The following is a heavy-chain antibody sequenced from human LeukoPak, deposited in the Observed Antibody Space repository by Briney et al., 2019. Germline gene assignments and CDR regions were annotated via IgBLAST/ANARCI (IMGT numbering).Heavy chain of an antibody. CDR1: GFTFSSSA. V-gene: IGHV3-23*01. CDR2: ISKSGDFT. CDR3: AKDTSMVRGVISYYFDY. J-gene: IGHJ4*02. Sequence: GGSLRLSCAASGFTFSSSAMSWVRQAPGKGLEWVSVISKSGDFTYYADSVKGRFTISRDSSKNTLYLQMNSRRAEDTAVYYCAKDTSMVRGVISYYFDYWGQGTLVTVSS. D-gene: IGHD3-10*01.